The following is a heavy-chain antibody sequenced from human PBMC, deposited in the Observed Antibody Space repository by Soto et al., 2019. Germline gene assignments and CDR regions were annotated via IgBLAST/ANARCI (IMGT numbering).Heavy chain of an antibody. Sequence: QVQLQQWGAGLLKPSETLSLTCAVYGGSFSGYYWSWIRQPPGKGLEWIGEINHSGSTNYNPSLKSRVTISVDTSKNQFSLKLSSVTAADTAVYYCARATGIVVITTGFDYWGQGTLVTVSS. CDR3: ARATGIVVITTGFDY. J-gene: IGHJ4*02. CDR2: INHSGST. CDR1: GGSFSGYY. V-gene: IGHV4-34*01. D-gene: IGHD3-22*01.